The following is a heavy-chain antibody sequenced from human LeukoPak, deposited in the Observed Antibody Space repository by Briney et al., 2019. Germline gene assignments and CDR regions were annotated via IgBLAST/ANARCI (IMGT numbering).Heavy chain of an antibody. J-gene: IGHJ4*02. CDR3: ARGHRKIFGSRELLY. V-gene: IGHV1-8*03. CDR2: MDPNSGNT. D-gene: IGHD1-26*01. CDR1: GYTFTSYD. Sequence: ASVKVSCKASGYTFTSYDINWVRQAPGQGLEWMGWMDPNSGNTGYAQKFQGRVTITRNTSINTAYMELSSLRSDDTAVYYCARGHRKIFGSRELLYWGQGTLVTVSS.